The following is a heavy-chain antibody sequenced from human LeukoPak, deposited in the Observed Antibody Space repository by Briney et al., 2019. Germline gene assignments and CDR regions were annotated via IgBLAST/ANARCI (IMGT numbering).Heavy chain of an antibody. CDR2: ISGSGGST. Sequence: TGGSLRLSCAASGFTFSSYAMSWVRQAPGKGLEWVSAISGSGGSTYYADSVKGRFTISRDNAKDTLYLQMDSLRVEDTAVYYCTVWSGSSYLEYLQHWGQGTLVSVSA. CDR3: TVWSGSSYLEYLQH. V-gene: IGHV3-23*01. J-gene: IGHJ1*01. CDR1: GFTFSSYA. D-gene: IGHD2-15*01.